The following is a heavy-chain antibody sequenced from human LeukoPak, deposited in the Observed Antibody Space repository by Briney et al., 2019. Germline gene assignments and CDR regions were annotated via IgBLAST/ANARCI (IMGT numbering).Heavy chain of an antibody. CDR2: TKSKTDSGTT. CDR1: GFTFSNAW. D-gene: IGHD5/OR15-5a*01. V-gene: IGHV3-15*01. CDR3: TTDLSERYYFDY. Sequence: VGALRLSCAASGFTFSNAWMSWFAQPPGKGLKWVGLTKSKTDSGTTHYAARVKGRFTISSDDSKNTLYLKMNSLKTEDTAVYYCTTDLSERYYFDYWGQGTLVTVSS. J-gene: IGHJ4*02.